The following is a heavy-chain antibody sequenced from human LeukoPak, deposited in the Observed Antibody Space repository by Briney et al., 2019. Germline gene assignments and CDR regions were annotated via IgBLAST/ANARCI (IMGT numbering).Heavy chain of an antibody. CDR1: GFTFSSYG. CDR2: IWYDGSNK. D-gene: IGHD6-13*01. V-gene: IGHV3-33*01. CDR3: ARLAVPYGMDV. Sequence: GGSLRPSCAASGFTFSSYGMHWVRQAPGKGLEWVAVIWYDGSNKYYADSVKGRFTISRDNSKNTLYLQMNSLRAEDTAVYYCARLAVPYGMDVWGQGTTVTVSS. J-gene: IGHJ6*02.